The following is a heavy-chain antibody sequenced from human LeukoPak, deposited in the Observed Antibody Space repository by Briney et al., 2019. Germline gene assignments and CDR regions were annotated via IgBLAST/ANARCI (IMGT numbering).Heavy chain of an antibody. CDR2: IQTDGRDK. Sequence: GGSLRLSCAASGIDFRASGMHWVRQAPGMGLEWVTSIQTDGRDKYYAASVAGRFTISRDNSKNTVYLNMNNLRPDDTALYYCAREGGTVVIGRFDYWGQGTLVTVSS. CDR3: AREGGTVVIGRFDY. CDR1: GIDFRASG. V-gene: IGHV3-30*02. D-gene: IGHD2-2*01. J-gene: IGHJ4*02.